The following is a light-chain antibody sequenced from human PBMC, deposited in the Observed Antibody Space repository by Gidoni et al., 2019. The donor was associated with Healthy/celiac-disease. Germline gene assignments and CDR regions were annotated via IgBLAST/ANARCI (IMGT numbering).Light chain of an antibody. J-gene: IGKJ4*01. V-gene: IGKV1-33*01. CDR1: QDISNY. CDR2: DAS. Sequence: DIQMTQSPSSLSASVGDRVTITCQASQDISNYLNWYQQKPGKAPKLLIYDASNLETGVPSRFSGSGSGTDFTFPISSLQPEDIATSYCQQYANLLALTFGGGTKVEIK. CDR3: QQYANLLALT.